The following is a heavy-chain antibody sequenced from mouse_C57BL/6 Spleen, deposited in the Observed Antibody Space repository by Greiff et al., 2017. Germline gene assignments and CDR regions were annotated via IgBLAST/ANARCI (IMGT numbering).Heavy chain of an antibody. J-gene: IGHJ2*01. CDR2: IDPSDSYT. CDR3: ARAGATVVAEGFDY. CDR1: GYTFTSYW. V-gene: IGHV1-69*01. Sequence: QVQLQQPGAELVMPGASVKLSCKASGYTFTSYWMHWVKQRPGQGLEWIGEIDPSDSYTNYNQKFKGKSTLTVDKSSSTAYMQLSSRTSEDSAVYYCARAGATVVAEGFDYWGQGTTLTVSS. D-gene: IGHD1-1*01.